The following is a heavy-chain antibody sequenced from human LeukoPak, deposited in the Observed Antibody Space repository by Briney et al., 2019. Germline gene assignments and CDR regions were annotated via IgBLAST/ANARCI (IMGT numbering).Heavy chain of an antibody. CDR2: TNYDESYT. J-gene: IGHJ3*02. D-gene: IGHD2/OR15-2a*01. CDR1: RFTLSSYW. Sequence: GGSLRLSFVASRFTLSSYWMNWVRQAPGKGLVWVARTNYDESYTDYADSVKGRFIISRDNAKNTLYLQMNGLRAEDTAVYYCAREDRNRDAFDIWGQGTMVTVSS. V-gene: IGHV3-74*01. CDR3: AREDRNRDAFDI.